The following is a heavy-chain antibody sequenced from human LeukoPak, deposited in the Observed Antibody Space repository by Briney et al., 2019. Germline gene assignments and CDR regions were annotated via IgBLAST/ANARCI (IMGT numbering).Heavy chain of an antibody. J-gene: IGHJ4*02. CDR2: IYYSGST. D-gene: IGHD6-19*01. CDR1: GGSISSSSYY. V-gene: IGHV4-61*01. Sequence: SETLSLTCTVSGGSISSSSYYWSWIRQPPGKGLEWIGYIYYSGSTNYNPSLKSRVTISVDTSKNQFSLKLSSVTAADTAVYYCARRVAGYYFDYWGQGTLVTVSS. CDR3: ARRVAGYYFDY.